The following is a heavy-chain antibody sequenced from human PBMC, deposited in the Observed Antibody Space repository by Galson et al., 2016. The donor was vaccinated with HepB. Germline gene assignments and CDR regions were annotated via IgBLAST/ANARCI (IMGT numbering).Heavy chain of an antibody. CDR3: VRDFRVADF. V-gene: IGHV3-74*01. CDR1: GFTFSSFW. J-gene: IGHJ4*02. D-gene: IGHD3-10*01. Sequence: SLRLSCAASGFTFSSFWMHWVRQAPGKGLVWVSRINSDGSYANYADSVKGRFTISRDNAKNTVYLQMNSLRAEDTAVCYCVRDFRVADFWGQGMLVTVSS. CDR2: INSDGSYA.